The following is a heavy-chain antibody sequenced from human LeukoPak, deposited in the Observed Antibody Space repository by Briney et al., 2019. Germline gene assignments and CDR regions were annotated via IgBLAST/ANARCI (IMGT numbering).Heavy chain of an antibody. J-gene: IGHJ5*02. V-gene: IGHV4-38-2*02. CDR2: IYHSGST. D-gene: IGHD3-10*01. CDR1: GYSISSGYY. CDR3: AGSSQDYYDSVKFDP. Sequence: PSETLSLTCTVSGYSISSGYYWGWIRQPPGKGLEWIGSIYHSGSTYYNPSLKSRVTISVDTSKNQFSLKLSSVTAADTAVYYCAGSSQDYYDSVKFDPWGQGTLVTVSS.